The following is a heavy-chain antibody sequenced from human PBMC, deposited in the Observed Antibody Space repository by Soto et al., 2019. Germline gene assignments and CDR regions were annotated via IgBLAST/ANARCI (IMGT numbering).Heavy chain of an antibody. CDR1: GGSISSYY. J-gene: IGHJ4*02. CDR3: ARDSSGYYYRY. Sequence: PSETLSLTCTVSGGSISSYYWSWIRQPAGKGLEWIGRIYTSGSTNYNPSLKSPVTMSGSTSKNQFSLKLSSVTAADTAVYSCARDSSGYYYRYWGQGTLVTVSS. V-gene: IGHV4-4*07. D-gene: IGHD3-22*01. CDR2: IYTSGST.